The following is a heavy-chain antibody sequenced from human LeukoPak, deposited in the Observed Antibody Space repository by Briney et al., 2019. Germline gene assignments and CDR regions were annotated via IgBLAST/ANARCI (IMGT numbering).Heavy chain of an antibody. Sequence: GASVKVSCKASGYTFTSYDISWVRQAPGQGLEWMGWISAYNGNTNYAQKLQGRVTMTTDTSTSTAYMELRSLRSDDTAVYNCARIDPSGDPDYFDYWGQGTLVTVSS. J-gene: IGHJ4*02. CDR3: ARIDPSGDPDYFDY. CDR1: GYTFTSYD. CDR2: ISAYNGNT. V-gene: IGHV1-18*01. D-gene: IGHD4-17*01.